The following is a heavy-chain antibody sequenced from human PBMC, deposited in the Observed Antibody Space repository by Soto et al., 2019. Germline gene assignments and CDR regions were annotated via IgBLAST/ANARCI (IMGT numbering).Heavy chain of an antibody. J-gene: IGHJ4*02. V-gene: IGHV4-61*01. CDR1: GGSVSSGSYY. CDR3: ARAGSSWPYYFDY. Sequence: SETLSLTCTVSGGSVSSGSYYWSWIRQPPGKGLEWIGCIYYSGSTDYNPSLKSRVTISADTSKNQFSLKLSSVTAADTAVYYCARAGSSWPYYFDYWGQGTLVTVSS. D-gene: IGHD6-13*01. CDR2: IYYSGST.